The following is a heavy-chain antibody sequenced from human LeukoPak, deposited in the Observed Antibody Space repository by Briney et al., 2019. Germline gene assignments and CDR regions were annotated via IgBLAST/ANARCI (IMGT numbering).Heavy chain of an antibody. CDR3: ARLGAAAGYYYYYMDV. V-gene: IGHV4-39*01. D-gene: IGHD6-13*01. CDR1: GGSISSSSYY. CDR2: IYYSGST. J-gene: IGHJ6*03. Sequence: SETLSLTCTVSGGSISSSSYYWGWIRQPPGKGLEWIGSIYYSGSTYYNPSLKSRVTISVDTSKNQFSLKLSSVTAAVTAVYYCARLGAAAGYYYYYMDVWGKGTTVTVSS.